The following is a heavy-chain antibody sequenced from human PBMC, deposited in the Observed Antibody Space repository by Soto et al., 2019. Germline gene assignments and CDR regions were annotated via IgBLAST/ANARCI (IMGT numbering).Heavy chain of an antibody. V-gene: IGHV3-23*01. CDR2: ISGGGDTT. CDR3: AKGRGGSGSLTPRVDF. Sequence: EVQLLDSGGGLVQPGGSLRLSCAASGFTFNNYAMTWVRQAPGKGLEWVSAISGGGDTTCYADSVKGRFTVSRDGSKNSLYLQMSSLRAEDTALYYCAKGRGGSGSLTPRVDFWGQGTLVTVSS. D-gene: IGHD3-10*01. CDR1: GFTFNNYA. J-gene: IGHJ4*02.